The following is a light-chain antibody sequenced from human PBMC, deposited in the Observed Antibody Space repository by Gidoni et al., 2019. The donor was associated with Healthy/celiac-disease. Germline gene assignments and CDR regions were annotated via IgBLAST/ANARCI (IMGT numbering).Light chain of an antibody. J-gene: IGLJ2*01. CDR1: SSDVGRYNY. CDR2: EVS. Sequence: QSALPQPAPVPGSPGQPITISCTGTSSDVGRYNYVSWYQQHPGKAPKLMIYEVSNRPSGVSNRFSGSKSGNTASLTISGLQAEDEADYYCSSYTSSSTLVFGGGTKLTVL. CDR3: SSYTSSSTLV. V-gene: IGLV2-14*01.